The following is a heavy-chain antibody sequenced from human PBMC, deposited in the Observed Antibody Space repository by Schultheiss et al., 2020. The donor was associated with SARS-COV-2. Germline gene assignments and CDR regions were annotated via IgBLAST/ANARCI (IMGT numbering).Heavy chain of an antibody. CDR2: INHSGST. D-gene: IGHD2-21*02. Sequence: SETLSLTCAVYGGSFSGYYWSWIRQPPGKGLEWIGEINHSGSTNYNPSLKSRVTISVDTSKNQFSLKLSSVTAADTAVYYCAREPYCGGDCYSGWFDPWGQGTLVTVSS. J-gene: IGHJ5*02. V-gene: IGHV4-34*01. CDR3: AREPYCGGDCYSGWFDP. CDR1: GGSFSGYY.